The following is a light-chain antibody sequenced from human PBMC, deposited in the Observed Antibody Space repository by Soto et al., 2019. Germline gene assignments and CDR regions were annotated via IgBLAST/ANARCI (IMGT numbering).Light chain of an antibody. CDR1: QSVSSN. CDR3: QQYNNWPPIT. CDR2: GAS. J-gene: IGKJ5*01. V-gene: IGKV3-15*01. Sequence: EIIITQSPATLSVSPGDRATLSCRASQSVSSNLAWYQQKPGQAPRLLIYGASTRATGIPARFSGSGSGTALTLTISSLQSEDFAVYYCQQYNNWPPITVGQGTRLEIK.